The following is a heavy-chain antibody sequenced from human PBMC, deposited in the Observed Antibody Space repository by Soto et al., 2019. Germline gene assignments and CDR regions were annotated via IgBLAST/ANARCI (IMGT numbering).Heavy chain of an antibody. CDR1: GGTFSSYA. CDR2: IIPIFGTA. V-gene: IGHV1-69*01. Sequence: QVQLVQSGAEVKKPGSSVKISCKASGGTFSSYAISWVRQAPGQGLEWMGGIIPIFGTANYAQKFQGRVTITADEYTSTAYMERSSLRSEDTAVYYCARSTHDSSGYYYVGSSFDYWGQGTLVTVSS. CDR3: ARSTHDSSGYYYVGSSFDY. J-gene: IGHJ4*02. D-gene: IGHD3-22*01.